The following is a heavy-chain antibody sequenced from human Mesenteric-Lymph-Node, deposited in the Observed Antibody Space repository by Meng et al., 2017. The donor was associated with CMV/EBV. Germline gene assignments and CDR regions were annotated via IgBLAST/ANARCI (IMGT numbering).Heavy chain of an antibody. D-gene: IGHD3-3*01. Sequence: SETLSLTCTVSGGSVSSGSYYWSWIRQPPGKGLEWIGYIFYTGSTNYSPSLKSRVTISIDTSKNQFSLKLSSVTAADTAVYYCGRVRYDFRSGYYPYYYYGMDVWGQGTTVTVSS. J-gene: IGHJ6*02. CDR2: IFYTGST. CDR1: GGSVSSGSYY. V-gene: IGHV4-61*01. CDR3: GRVRYDFRSGYYPYYYYGMDV.